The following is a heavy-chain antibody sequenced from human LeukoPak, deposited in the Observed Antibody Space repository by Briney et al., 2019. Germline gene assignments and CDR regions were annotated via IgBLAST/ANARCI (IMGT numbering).Heavy chain of an antibody. CDR3: ARNGYHYGQFDY. CDR1: GYTFTDYY. J-gene: IGHJ4*02. V-gene: IGHV1-2*02. CDR2: INTNNGGT. Sequence: GASVKVSCKASGYTFTDYYIHWVRQAPGQGLEWTGWINTNNGGTKYAQRSQGRVTMTRDTSTSTAYMEVSSLRSDDTAVYYCARNGYHYGQFDYWGQGTLVTVSS. D-gene: IGHD3-10*01.